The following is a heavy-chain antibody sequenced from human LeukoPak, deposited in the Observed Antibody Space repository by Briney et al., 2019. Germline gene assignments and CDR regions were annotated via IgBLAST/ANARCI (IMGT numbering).Heavy chain of an antibody. CDR2: ITGSGAGT. CDR3: AKVPTTVAIKNWFDP. V-gene: IGHV3-23*01. Sequence: GGSLRLSCAASGFTVSNYAMSWVRQAPGKGLEWVSGITGSGAGTYYADSVKGRFTISRDSSRNTLYLQMNSLRAEDTAVYYCAKVPTTVAIKNWFDPWGQRTLVTVSS. J-gene: IGHJ5*02. D-gene: IGHD4-17*01. CDR1: GFTVSNYA.